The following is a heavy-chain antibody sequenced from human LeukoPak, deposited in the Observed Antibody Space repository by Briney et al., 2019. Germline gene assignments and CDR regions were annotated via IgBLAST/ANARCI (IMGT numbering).Heavy chain of an antibody. J-gene: IGHJ4*02. V-gene: IGHV4-59*01. D-gene: IGHD5-12*01. CDR2: FSYSRNT. Sequence: SETLSLTCTVSSASISSYYWSWIRQPPGKGLEWIGYFSYSRNTNYNPSLKSRVTVSVDTSKNQFSLKLTSVTAADTAVYHCARGPLDSGYTYFDYWGQGTLVTVSS. CDR3: ARGPLDSGYTYFDY. CDR1: SASISSYY.